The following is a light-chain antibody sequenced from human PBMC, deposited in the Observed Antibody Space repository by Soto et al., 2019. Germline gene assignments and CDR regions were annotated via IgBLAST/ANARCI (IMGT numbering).Light chain of an antibody. CDR2: EVS. J-gene: IGLJ1*01. CDR3: SSYTGSSTLDV. V-gene: IGLV2-14*01. CDR1: SSDIGGYNY. Sequence: QSVLTQPASVSGSPGQSITISCTGTSSDIGGYNYVSWYQQHPGKAPRLIIYEVSNRPSGVSNHFSGSKSGNTASLTSSGLQTEDEADYYCSSYTGSSTLDVFGTGTKVTVL.